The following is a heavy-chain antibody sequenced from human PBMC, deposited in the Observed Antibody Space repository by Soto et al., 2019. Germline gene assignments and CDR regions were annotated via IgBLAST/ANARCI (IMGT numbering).Heavy chain of an antibody. Sequence: PSETLSHTCTVSGGSISSSSYYWGWIRQPPGKGLEWIGSIYYSGSTYYNPSLKSRVTISVDTSKNQFPLKLSSVTAADTAVYYCARHRMRSSSLSWFDPWGQGTLVTVSS. J-gene: IGHJ5*02. CDR2: IYYSGST. D-gene: IGHD6-6*01. CDR3: ARHRMRSSSLSWFDP. V-gene: IGHV4-39*01. CDR1: GGSISSSSYY.